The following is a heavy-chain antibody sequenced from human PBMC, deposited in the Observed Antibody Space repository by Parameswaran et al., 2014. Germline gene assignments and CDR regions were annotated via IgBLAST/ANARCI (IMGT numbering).Heavy chain of an antibody. D-gene: IGHD3-3*01. CDR3: ARSSAPTDFWSGYNWFDP. V-gene: IGHV4-59*01. J-gene: IGHJ5*02. Sequence: RWIRQPPGKGLEWIGYIYYSGSTNYNPSLKSRVTISVDTSKNQFSLKLSSVTAADTAVYYCARSSAPTDFWSGYNWFDPWGQGTLVTVSS. CDR2: IYYSGST.